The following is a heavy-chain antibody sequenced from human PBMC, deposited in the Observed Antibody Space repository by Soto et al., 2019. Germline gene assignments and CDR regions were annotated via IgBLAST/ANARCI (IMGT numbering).Heavy chain of an antibody. D-gene: IGHD4-17*01. CDR1: GYTFTSYA. CDR2: INAGNGNT. J-gene: IGHJ6*03. CDR3: AAATNYYGDFSYYYMDV. V-gene: IGHV1-3*01. Sequence: ASVKVSCKASGYTFTSYAMHWVRQAPGQRLEWMGWINAGNGNTKYSQKFQGRVTITRDTSASTAYMELSSLRSEDTAVYYCAAATNYYGDFSYYYMDVWGKGTTVTVSS.